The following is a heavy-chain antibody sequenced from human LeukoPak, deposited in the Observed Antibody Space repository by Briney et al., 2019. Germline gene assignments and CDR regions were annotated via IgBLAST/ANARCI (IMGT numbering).Heavy chain of an antibody. CDR1: GFTFSSYW. V-gene: IGHV3-7*01. Sequence: GGSLRLSCAASGFTFSSYWMSWVRQAPGKGLEWVANIKQDGSEKYYVDSVKGRFTISRDNAKNSLYLQMNSLRAEDTAVRYCARDADIVVVPSYGMDVWGQGTTVTVSS. J-gene: IGHJ6*02. D-gene: IGHD2-2*01. CDR2: IKQDGSEK. CDR3: ARDADIVVVPSYGMDV.